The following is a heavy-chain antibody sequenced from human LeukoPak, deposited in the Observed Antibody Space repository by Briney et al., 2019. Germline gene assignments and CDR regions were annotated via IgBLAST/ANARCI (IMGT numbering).Heavy chain of an antibody. CDR1: GGSISSYY. CDR3: VRDYYDSSGYLYMDV. V-gene: IGHV4-59*01. CDR2: IYYSGST. D-gene: IGHD3-22*01. J-gene: IGHJ6*03. Sequence: SETLSLTCTVSGGSISSYYWSWIRQPPGKGLEWIGYIYYSGSTNYNPSLKSRVTISVDTSKNQFSLKLSSVTAADTAVYYCVRDYYDSSGYLYMDVWGKGTTVTISS.